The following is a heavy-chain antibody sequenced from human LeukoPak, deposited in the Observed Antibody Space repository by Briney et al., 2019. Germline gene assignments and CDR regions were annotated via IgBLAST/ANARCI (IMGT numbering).Heavy chain of an antibody. D-gene: IGHD2-15*01. J-gene: IGHJ4*02. V-gene: IGHV3-23*01. CDR1: GFTFSSYA. CDR2: ISGSGGST. CDR3: AKDQYCSGGSCYSSG. Sequence: PGGSLRLSCAASGFTFSSYAMSWVRQAPGKGLEWVSAISGSGGSTYYADSVKGRFTISRDNSKNTLYLQMNSLRAEDTAVYYCAKDQYCSGGSCYSSGWGQGTLVTVSS.